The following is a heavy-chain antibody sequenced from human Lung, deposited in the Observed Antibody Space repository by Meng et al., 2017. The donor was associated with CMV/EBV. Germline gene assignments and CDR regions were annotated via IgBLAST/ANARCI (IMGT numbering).Heavy chain of an antibody. Sequence: SXXVSXXPSGGTXSNYAITWVRQAPGQGLEWMGGIIPVVGTVNYPQKFQGRVTITADKSTSTVYMELSSLRSEDTAVYYCARDSRGSTWYLLAGYYYGSGVWXQGTXVTVAS. D-gene: IGHD6-13*01. CDR3: ARDSRGSTWYLLAGYYYGSGV. CDR2: IIPVVGTV. CDR1: GGTXSNYA. J-gene: IGHJ6*02. V-gene: IGHV1-69*06.